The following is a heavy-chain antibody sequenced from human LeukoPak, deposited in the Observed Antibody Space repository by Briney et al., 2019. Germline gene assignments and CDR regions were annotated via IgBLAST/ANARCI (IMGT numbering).Heavy chain of an antibody. CDR3: AKDLSGTVTYFDY. V-gene: IGHV3-23*01. Sequence: PGGSLRLSCAASGFAFSGSAMSWVRQAPGKGLEWVSAISGSGGSTYYADSVKGRFTISRDNSKNTLYLQMNSLRAEDTAVYYCAKDLSGTVTYFDYWGQGTLVTVSS. J-gene: IGHJ4*02. D-gene: IGHD4-17*01. CDR1: GFAFSGSA. CDR2: ISGSGGST.